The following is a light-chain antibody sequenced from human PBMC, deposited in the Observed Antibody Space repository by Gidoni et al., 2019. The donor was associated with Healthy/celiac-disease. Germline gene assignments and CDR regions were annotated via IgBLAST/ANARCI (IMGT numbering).Light chain of an antibody. CDR1: KDISNY. J-gene: IGKJ2*01. V-gene: IGKV1-33*01. Sequence: DIQMTQSPSSLSASVGDRVTITCQASKDISNYLNWYQQKPGKAPKLLIYDASNLETGVPSRFSGSGSGTDFTFTISSLQPEDIATYYCQQYDNLPPDTFGQXTKLEIK. CDR2: DAS. CDR3: QQYDNLPPDT.